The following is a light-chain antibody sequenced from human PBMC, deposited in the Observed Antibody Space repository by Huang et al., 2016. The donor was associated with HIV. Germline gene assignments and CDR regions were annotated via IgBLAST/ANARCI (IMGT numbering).Light chain of an antibody. CDR3: QRSYNTPLT. V-gene: IGKV1-39*01. CDR2: AAS. J-gene: IGKJ4*01. CDR1: QSINSY. Sequence: DIQMTQSPSSLSASVGDRVTITCRASQSINSYLNWYQQKPGKAPKVLIYAASSLQSGVPSRFSGSGSGTDFTLTINSRQPEDFAIYYCQRSYNTPLTFGGGTRLEIK.